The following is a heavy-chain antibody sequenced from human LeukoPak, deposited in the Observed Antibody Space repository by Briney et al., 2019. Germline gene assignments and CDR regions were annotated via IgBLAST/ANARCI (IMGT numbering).Heavy chain of an antibody. Sequence: GGSLRLSCAASGVTFSSYAMHWVRQAPGKGLEWVAVISYDGSNKYYADSVKGRFTISRDNSKNTLNLQMNSLRAEDTAVYYCAKDRGSGWFGSDYWGQGTLVTVSS. CDR1: GVTFSSYA. CDR3: AKDRGSGWFGSDY. D-gene: IGHD6-19*01. V-gene: IGHV3-30-3*01. J-gene: IGHJ4*02. CDR2: ISYDGSNK.